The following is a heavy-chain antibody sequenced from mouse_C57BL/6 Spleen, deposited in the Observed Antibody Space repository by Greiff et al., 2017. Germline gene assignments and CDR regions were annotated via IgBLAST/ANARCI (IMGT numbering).Heavy chain of an antibody. CDR3: ARSLRTVAGDYWYFDV. CDR1: GYTFTSYW. V-gene: IGHV1-50*01. Sequence: QVQLKQPGAELVKPGASVKLSCKASGYTFTSYWMQWVKQRPGQGLEWIGEIDPSDSYTNYNQKFKGKATLTVDTSSSTAYMQLSSLTSEDSAVYYCARSLRTVAGDYWYFDVWGTGTTVTVSS. J-gene: IGHJ1*03. CDR2: IDPSDSYT. D-gene: IGHD1-1*01.